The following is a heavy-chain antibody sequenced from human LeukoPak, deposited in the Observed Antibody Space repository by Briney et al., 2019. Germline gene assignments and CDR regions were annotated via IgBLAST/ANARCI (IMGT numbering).Heavy chain of an antibody. J-gene: IGHJ6*03. CDR3: ARDPSHFYYMDV. V-gene: IGHV1-2*02. CDR2: INPNSGGA. Sequence: GASVKVSCKASGYTFTDYYLHWVRQAPGQGLEWMGWINPNSGGAKYAQKFQGRFTMTRDTSINTAYMELSGLRPDDTAIYYCARDPSHFYYMDVWGKGTTVTVSS. CDR1: GYTFTDYY.